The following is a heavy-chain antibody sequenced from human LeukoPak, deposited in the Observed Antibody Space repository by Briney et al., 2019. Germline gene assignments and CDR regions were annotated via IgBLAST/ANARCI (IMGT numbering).Heavy chain of an antibody. CDR2: IKQDGSGK. CDR3: ARDTPDYDYVWGSYRLYWYFDL. D-gene: IGHD3-16*02. V-gene: IGHV3-7*01. CDR1: GFTFSSYW. J-gene: IGHJ2*01. Sequence: PGGSLRLSCAASGFTFSSYWMSWVRQAPGKGLEWVANIKQDGSGKYYVDSVKGRFTISRDNAKNSLYLQMNSLRAEDTAVYYCARDTPDYDYVWGSYRLYWYFDLWGRGTLVTVSS.